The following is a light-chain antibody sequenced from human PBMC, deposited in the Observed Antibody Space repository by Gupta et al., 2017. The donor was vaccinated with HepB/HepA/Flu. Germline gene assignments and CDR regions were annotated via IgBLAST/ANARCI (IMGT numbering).Light chain of an antibody. CDR1: QSLLHSNGYNY. Sequence: DNVIAPAPLSLPVTRGERAAISCRSSQSLLHSNGYNYLDWYLQKPGQSPQLLIYVGSNLACGVPDRFSGSGSGTDFTLKISSVEAEDVGVYYCMRALQTPRTFGQGTKVEIK. CDR2: VGS. CDR3: MRALQTPRT. V-gene: IGKV2-28*01. J-gene: IGKJ1*01.